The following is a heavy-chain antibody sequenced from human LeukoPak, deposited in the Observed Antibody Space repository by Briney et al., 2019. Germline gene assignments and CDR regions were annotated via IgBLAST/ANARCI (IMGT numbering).Heavy chain of an antibody. Sequence: PGGSLRLSCVASGFTVSSKYMSWVRQAPGKGLEWVSVIYSGGSTYYGESVKGRFTISRDNSKNTVYLQMNALRAEDSAVYYCAGGTVWRLGSYGLDVWGQGTTVTVSS. CDR1: GFTVSSKY. D-gene: IGHD3-16*01. J-gene: IGHJ6*02. CDR3: AGGTVWRLGSYGLDV. CDR2: IYSGGST. V-gene: IGHV3-53*01.